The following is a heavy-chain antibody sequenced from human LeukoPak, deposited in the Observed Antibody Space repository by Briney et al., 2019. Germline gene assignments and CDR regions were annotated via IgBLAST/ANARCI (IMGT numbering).Heavy chain of an antibody. Sequence: ASVKVSCKASGYTFTGYYMHWVRQAPGQGLEWMGWINPNSGGTNYAQKFQGRVTMTRDTSISTAYMELSRLRSDDTAVYYWARLASYYYGSEPLGWFDPWGQGTLVTVSS. J-gene: IGHJ5*02. CDR2: INPNSGGT. CDR3: ARLASYYYGSEPLGWFDP. V-gene: IGHV1-2*02. D-gene: IGHD3-10*01. CDR1: GYTFTGYY.